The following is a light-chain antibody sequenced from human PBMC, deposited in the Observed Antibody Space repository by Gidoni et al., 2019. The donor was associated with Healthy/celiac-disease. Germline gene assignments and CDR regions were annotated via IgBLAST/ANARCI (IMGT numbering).Light chain of an antibody. J-gene: IGKJ4*01. Sequence: DIQMTQSPPSLSASVGHRVNITCQASQDSSNYLNCYQQKPGKAPKLLSYDASNLETGVPSRFSGSGSGTDFTFTISSLQAEDIATYYCRQYDNLPVFGGGTKVEIK. CDR2: DAS. CDR1: QDSSNY. CDR3: RQYDNLPV. V-gene: IGKV1-33*01.